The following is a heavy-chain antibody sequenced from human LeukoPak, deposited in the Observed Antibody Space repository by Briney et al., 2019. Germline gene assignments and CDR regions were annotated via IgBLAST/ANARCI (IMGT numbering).Heavy chain of an antibody. CDR3: GRGYYDSSGHYAIDH. V-gene: IGHV3-21*01. CDR1: GFTVSSNY. J-gene: IGHJ4*02. D-gene: IGHD3-22*01. Sequence: GGSLRLSCAASGFTVSSNYMSWVRQAPGKGLEWVSGISSASGSIYYADSVKGRFTISRDNAEDSLYLQMNSLGAEDTAVYYCGRGYYDSSGHYAIDHWGQGTLVTVSS. CDR2: ISSASGSI.